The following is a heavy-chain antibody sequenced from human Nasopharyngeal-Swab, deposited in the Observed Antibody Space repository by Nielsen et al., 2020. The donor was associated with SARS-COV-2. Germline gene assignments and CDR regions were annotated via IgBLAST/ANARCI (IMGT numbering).Heavy chain of an antibody. D-gene: IGHD3-10*01. Sequence: SETLSLTRTVSGGSISSSSYYWGWIRQPPGKGLEWIGSIYYSGSTYYNPSLKSRVTISVDTSKNQFSLKLSSVTAADTAVYYCATMVYYYMDVWGKGTTVTVSS. CDR1: GGSISSSSYY. V-gene: IGHV4-39*01. CDR3: ATMVYYYMDV. CDR2: IYYSGST. J-gene: IGHJ6*03.